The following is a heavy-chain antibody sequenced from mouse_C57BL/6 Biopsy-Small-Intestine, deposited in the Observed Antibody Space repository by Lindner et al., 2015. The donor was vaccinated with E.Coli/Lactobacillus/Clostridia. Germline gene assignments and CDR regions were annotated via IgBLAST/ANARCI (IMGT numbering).Heavy chain of an antibody. CDR1: GYTFTNFG. V-gene: IGHV1-4*01. Sequence: SVKVSCKAAGYTFTNFGVSWVRQAPGQGLEWMGWISPYNGKANYAQRFQDRVTLTADTSTNTVYLEMRSLRSDDTAVYYCVRGPGPSVVVAVPFDFWGRGTLLSVSS. J-gene: IGHJ2*01. CDR2: ISPYNGKA. D-gene: IGHD1-1*01. CDR3: VRGPGPSVVVAVPFDF.